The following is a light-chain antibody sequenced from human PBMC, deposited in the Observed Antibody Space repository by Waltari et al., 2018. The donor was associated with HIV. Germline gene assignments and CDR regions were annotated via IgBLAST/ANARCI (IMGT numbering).Light chain of an antibody. Sequence: QSALTQPAYVSGSHGQAITFFCTGSRSNISAYKFVSWYQQHPGTAPQLLIYEVSNRPSGVSDRFSGSSSGNTASLTISGLQAEDEADYYCSSYTTRNTLLFGGGTRLTVL. CDR2: EVS. J-gene: IGLJ2*01. CDR1: RSNISAYKF. CDR3: SSYTTRNTLL. V-gene: IGLV2-14*01.